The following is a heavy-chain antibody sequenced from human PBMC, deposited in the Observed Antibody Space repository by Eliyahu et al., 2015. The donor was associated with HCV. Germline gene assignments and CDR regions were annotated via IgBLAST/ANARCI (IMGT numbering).Heavy chain of an antibody. CDR3: ASGGGGIAVAGTGGWFDP. CDR1: GGSIXTYY. V-gene: IGHV4-59*01. CDR2: IHYSGST. J-gene: IGHJ5*02. D-gene: IGHD6-19*01. Sequence: QVQLQESGPGLVKPSETLSLTCXVSGGSIXTYYWSWIRQPPGKGLXWIGYIHYSGSTNYNPSLKSRVTISVDTSKNQFSLNLTSVTAADTAVYYCASGGGGIAVAGTGGWFDPWGQGTLVTVSS.